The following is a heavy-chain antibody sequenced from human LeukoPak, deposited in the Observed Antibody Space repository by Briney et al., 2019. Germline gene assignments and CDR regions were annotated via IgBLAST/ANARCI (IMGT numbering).Heavy chain of an antibody. CDR1: GFNFSSYA. Sequence: GGSLRLSCAASGFNFSSYAMSWVRQAPGKGLEWVSTINGNGAATYYADSFKGRFLISRDDSKSTVYLRMNKLRVEDSGLYYCANGLAASGNFLLRDYYYFIDVWGKGTTVIVS. CDR3: ANGLAASGNFLLRDYYYFIDV. CDR2: INGNGAAT. J-gene: IGHJ6*03. D-gene: IGHD1-26*01. V-gene: IGHV3-23*01.